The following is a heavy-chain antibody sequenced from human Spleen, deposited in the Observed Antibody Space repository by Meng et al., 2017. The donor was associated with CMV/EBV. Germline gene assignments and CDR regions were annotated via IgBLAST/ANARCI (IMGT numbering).Heavy chain of an antibody. D-gene: IGHD2-2*01. V-gene: IGHV3-30*02. CDR3: ARVVPAANLAGMDV. J-gene: IGHJ6*02. Sequence: GESLKISCAASGFTFSNYGMHWVRQAPGKGLEWVTFIRYDGDTKYFPDSVKGRFTISRDNAKNSLYLQMNSLRAEDTAVYYCARVVPAANLAGMDVWGQGTTVTVSS. CDR2: IRYDGDTK. CDR1: GFTFSNYG.